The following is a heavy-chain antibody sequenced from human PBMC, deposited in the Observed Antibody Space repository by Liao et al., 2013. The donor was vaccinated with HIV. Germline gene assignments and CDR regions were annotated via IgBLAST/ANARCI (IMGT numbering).Heavy chain of an antibody. CDR2: INHSGST. Sequence: QVQLQQWGAGLLKPSETLSLTCAVYGGSFSAYYWTWIRQPPGKGLEWIGEINHSGSTNYNPSLKSRVTISVDTSKNQFSLKLTSVTAADTAVYYCARDGPNIFDYWGQGALVTVSS. D-gene: IGHD1/OR15-1a*01. V-gene: IGHV4-34*01. CDR3: ARDGPNIFDY. CDR1: GGSFSAYY. J-gene: IGHJ4*02.